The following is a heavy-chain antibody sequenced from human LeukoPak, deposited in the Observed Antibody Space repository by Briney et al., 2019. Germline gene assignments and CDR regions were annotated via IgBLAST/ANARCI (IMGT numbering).Heavy chain of an antibody. CDR1: GFSISSDYY. Sequence: PSETLSLTCNVLGFSISSDYYWIWVRQPPGKGLEWIGYIYGSGSTNYNPSLKSRVSISVDASKNQFSLKVNSVTAADTAVYYCARQDPRGVIWGQGTLVTVSS. D-gene: IGHD3-10*01. J-gene: IGHJ4*02. CDR2: IYGSGST. V-gene: IGHV4-61*01. CDR3: ARQDPRGVI.